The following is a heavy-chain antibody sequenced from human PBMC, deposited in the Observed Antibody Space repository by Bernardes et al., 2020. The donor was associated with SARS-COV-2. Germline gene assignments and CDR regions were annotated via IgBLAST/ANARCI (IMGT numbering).Heavy chain of an antibody. V-gene: IGHV4-34*01. CDR2: INHSGST. J-gene: IGHJ4*02. D-gene: IGHD3-22*01. CDR3: ARGRSSIHMILVVFTGGIFYFDY. Sequence: ETLSLTCAVYGGSFSGYYWSWIRQPPGKGLEWIGEINHSGSTNYNPSLKSRVTISVDTSKNQFSLKLSSVTAADTAVYYCARGRSSIHMILVVFTGGIFYFDYWGQGTLVTVSS. CDR1: GGSFSGYY.